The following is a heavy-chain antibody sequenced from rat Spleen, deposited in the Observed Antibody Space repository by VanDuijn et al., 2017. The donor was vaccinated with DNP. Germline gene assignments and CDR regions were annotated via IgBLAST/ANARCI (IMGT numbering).Heavy chain of an antibody. CDR2: IANGGGGT. CDR3: ATHGSFDY. J-gene: IGHJ3*01. CDR1: GFTFSSYW. Sequence: EVQLVETGGGLVQPGRSLKLSCVASGFTFSSYWMYWIRQAPGKGLEWIASIANGGGGTYYPHPVRGRFTISRDNAENTIYLQMDSLRSEDTATYYCATHGSFDYWGQGTLVTVSS. D-gene: IGHD1-3*01. V-gene: IGHV5-58*01.